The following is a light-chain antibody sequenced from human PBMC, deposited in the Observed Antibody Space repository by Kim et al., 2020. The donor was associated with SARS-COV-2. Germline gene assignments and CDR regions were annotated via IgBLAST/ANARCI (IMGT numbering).Light chain of an antibody. J-gene: IGKJ1*01. V-gene: IGKV3-20*01. Sequence: SPGERATLSCRASQSVSSSYIAWYQQKPGQAPRLLIYRASTRATGIPDRFSGSGSGTDFTLTISRPEPEDFAVYYCQQFGTTWWTFGQGTKVDIK. CDR1: QSVSSSY. CDR2: RAS. CDR3: QQFGTTWWT.